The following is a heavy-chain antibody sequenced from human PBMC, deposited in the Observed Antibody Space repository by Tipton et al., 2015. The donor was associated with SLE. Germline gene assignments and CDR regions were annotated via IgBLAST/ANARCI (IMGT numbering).Heavy chain of an antibody. D-gene: IGHD6-13*01. Sequence: TLSLTCTVSGGSISSSSYYWGWIRQHPGKGLEWIGYIYYSGSTYYNPSLKSRVTISVDTSKNQFSLKLNSVTAADTAVYYCARGSSSSSWYPNWFDPWGQGTLVTVSS. CDR2: IYYSGST. CDR1: GGSISSSSYY. CDR3: ARGSSSSSWYPNWFDP. V-gene: IGHV4-39*07. J-gene: IGHJ5*02.